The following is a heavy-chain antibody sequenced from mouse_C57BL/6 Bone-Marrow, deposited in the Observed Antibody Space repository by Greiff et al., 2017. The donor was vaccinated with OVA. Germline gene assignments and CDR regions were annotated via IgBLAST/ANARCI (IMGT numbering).Heavy chain of an antibody. CDR2: IYPRDGST. Sequence: VKLQESDAELVKPGASVKISCKVSGYTFTDHTIHWMKQRPEQGLEWIGYIYPRDGSTKYNEKFKGKATLTADKSSSTAYMQLNSLTSEDSAVYFCARYYDYEGAWFAYWGQGTLVTVSA. CDR3: ARYYDYEGAWFAY. D-gene: IGHD2-4*01. CDR1: GYTFTDHT. V-gene: IGHV1-78*01. J-gene: IGHJ3*01.